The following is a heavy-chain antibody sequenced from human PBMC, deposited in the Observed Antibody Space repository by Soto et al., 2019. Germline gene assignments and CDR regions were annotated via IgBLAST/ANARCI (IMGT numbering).Heavy chain of an antibody. J-gene: IGHJ6*03. CDR3: ARFMIYYYYYMDV. CDR1: GFTFSSYG. D-gene: IGHD3-16*01. V-gene: IGHV3-33*01. Sequence: QVQLVESGGGVVQPGRSLRLSCAASGFTFSSYGMHWVRQAPGKGLEWVAVIWYDGSNKYYADSVKGRFTISRDNSKNTLYLQMNSLRAEDTAVYYCARFMIYYYYYMDVWGKGTTVTVSS. CDR2: IWYDGSNK.